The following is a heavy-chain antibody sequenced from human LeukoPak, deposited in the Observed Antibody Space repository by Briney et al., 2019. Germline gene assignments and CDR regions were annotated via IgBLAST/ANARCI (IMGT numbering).Heavy chain of an antibody. CDR3: ARRSATDYFDY. CDR1: GYTFTSYG. Sequence: ASVTVSSKPSGYTFTSYGISWVRQAPGQGLEWMGWISAYNGNTNYAQKLQGRVTMTTDTSTSTAYMELRSLRSDDTTVYYCARRSATDYFDYWGQGTLVTVSS. V-gene: IGHV1-18*01. CDR2: ISAYNGNT. J-gene: IGHJ4*02.